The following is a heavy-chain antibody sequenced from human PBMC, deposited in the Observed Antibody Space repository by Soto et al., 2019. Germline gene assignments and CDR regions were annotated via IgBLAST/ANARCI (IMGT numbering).Heavy chain of an antibody. V-gene: IGHV1-18*01. CDR1: GYTFNSYG. CDR3: ARDFGTSPYAMDV. D-gene: IGHD1-7*01. CDR2: ISVYNGNT. Sequence: GASVKVSCKASGYTFNSYGVSWVRQAPGQGLEWMGWISVYNGNTNSAQSLQGRVTMTTDTSTSTAYMELRSLRSDDTAVYYCARDFGTSPYAMDVWGQGTTVTVSS. J-gene: IGHJ6*02.